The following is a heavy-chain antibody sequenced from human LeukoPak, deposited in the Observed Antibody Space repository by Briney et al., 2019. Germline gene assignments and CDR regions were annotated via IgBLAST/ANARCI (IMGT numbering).Heavy chain of an antibody. D-gene: IGHD1-26*01. CDR3: ATTGSGSYYDY. CDR1: GFIFNNYG. V-gene: IGHV3-74*01. J-gene: IGHJ4*02. Sequence: GGSLRLSCGGSGFIFNNYGMNWVRQAPGKGLEWVSRINDDETSTTYAESVKGRFTISRDNAKNTLFLQMNSLRAEDTAVYYCATTGSGSYYDYWGQGTLVTVSS. CDR2: INDDETST.